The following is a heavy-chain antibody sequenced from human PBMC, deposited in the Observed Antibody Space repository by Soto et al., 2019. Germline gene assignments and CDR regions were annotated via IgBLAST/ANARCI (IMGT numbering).Heavy chain of an antibody. Sequence: PGLPIKISCRGSGYSITSYWTGRVRQMPGKGLEWMGIIYPGDSDTRYSPSFQGQVTISADKSISTAYLQWSSLKASDTAMYYCARHRGVVVPAALNYYYYYMDVWGKGTTVTVSS. CDR1: GYSITSYW. J-gene: IGHJ6*03. CDR2: IYPGDSDT. CDR3: ARHRGVVVPAALNYYYYYMDV. V-gene: IGHV5-51*01. D-gene: IGHD2-2*01.